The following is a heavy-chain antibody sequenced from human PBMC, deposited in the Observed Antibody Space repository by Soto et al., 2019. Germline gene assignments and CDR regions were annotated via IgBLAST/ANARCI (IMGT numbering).Heavy chain of an antibody. D-gene: IGHD3-22*01. J-gene: IGHJ4*02. CDR2: ISYDGGNK. CDR1: AFTFSSYG. V-gene: IGHV3-30*18. CDR3: AKDLDYYDSSGYYDY. Sequence: GGSLRLSCAASAFTFSSYGMHWVRQAPGKGLEWVAAISYDGGNKYYADSVKGRFTISRDNSKNTLYLQMNSLRAEDTAVYYCAKDLDYYDSSGYYDYWGQGTLVTVSS.